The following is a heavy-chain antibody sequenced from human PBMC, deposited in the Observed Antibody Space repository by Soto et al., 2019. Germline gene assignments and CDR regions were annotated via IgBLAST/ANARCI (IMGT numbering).Heavy chain of an antibody. D-gene: IGHD2-21*02. Sequence: GASVKVSCKASGGTFSSYTISWVRQAPGQGLEWMGRIIPILGIANYAQKFQGRVTITADKSTSTAYMELSSLRSEDTAVYYCARVGGYCGGDCYSGGDYWGQGTLVTVPQ. V-gene: IGHV1-69*02. CDR1: GGTFSSYT. J-gene: IGHJ4*02. CDR2: IIPILGIA. CDR3: ARVGGYCGGDCYSGGDY.